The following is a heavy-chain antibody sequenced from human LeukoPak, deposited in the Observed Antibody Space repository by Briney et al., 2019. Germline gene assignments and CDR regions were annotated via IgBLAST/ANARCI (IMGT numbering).Heavy chain of an antibody. CDR3: ARAFYPGYYSYMAV. CDR2: IYYSGST. Sequence: SETLSLTCIVSGGSISPYYWSWIRQPPGKGLEWIGYIYYSGSTNYNPSLKSRVTISVDTSKNQFSLKLSSVTAADTAVYYCARAFYPGYYSYMAVWGKGTTVTVSS. J-gene: IGHJ6*03. CDR1: GGSISPYY. V-gene: IGHV4-59*01. D-gene: IGHD3-3*02.